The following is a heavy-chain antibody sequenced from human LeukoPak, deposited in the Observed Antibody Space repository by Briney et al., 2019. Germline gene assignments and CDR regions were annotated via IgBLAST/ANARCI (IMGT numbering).Heavy chain of an antibody. CDR2: IIPILGIA. D-gene: IGHD6-19*01. CDR3: AGLFPVAGGYYYGMDV. J-gene: IGHJ6*02. Sequence: ASVKVSCKASGGTFSSYAISWVRQAPGQGLEWMGRIIPILGIANYAQKFQGRVTITADKSTSTAYMELSSLRSEDTAVYYCAGLFPVAGGYYYGMDVWGQGTTVTASS. V-gene: IGHV1-69*04. CDR1: GGTFSSYA.